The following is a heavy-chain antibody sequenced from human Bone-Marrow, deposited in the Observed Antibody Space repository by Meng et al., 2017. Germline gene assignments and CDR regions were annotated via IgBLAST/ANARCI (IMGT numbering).Heavy chain of an antibody. V-gene: IGHV3-13*01. CDR3: AKDSHGVAAPDY. CDR2: IGSGADT. D-gene: IGHD2-8*01. J-gene: IGHJ4*02. Sequence: EAQLVESGGGLVQPGVSVRLSCEASGFTFSTSDMHWVRQATGKGLEWVSAIGSGADTSYSGYVKGRFTISRDNSKNTLYLQMSSLRAEDTAVYFCAKDSHGVAAPDYWGQGTLVTVSS. CDR1: GFTFSTSD.